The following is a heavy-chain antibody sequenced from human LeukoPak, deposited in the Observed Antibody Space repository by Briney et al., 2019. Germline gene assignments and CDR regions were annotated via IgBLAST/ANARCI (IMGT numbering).Heavy chain of an antibody. CDR2: INHSGST. CDR3: ARDQQGNFDY. D-gene: IGHD7-27*01. J-gene: IGHJ4*02. V-gene: IGHV4-34*01. Sequence: SETLSLTCDVYGGSFSGYYWSWIRQPPGKGLEWIGEINHSGSTNYNPSLKSRVTISVDTSKSQFSLKLSSVTAADTAVYYCARDQQGNFDYWGQGTLVSVSS. CDR1: GGSFSGYY.